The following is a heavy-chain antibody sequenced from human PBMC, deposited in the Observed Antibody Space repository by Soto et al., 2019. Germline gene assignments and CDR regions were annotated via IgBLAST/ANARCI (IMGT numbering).Heavy chain of an antibody. D-gene: IGHD2-2*01. Sequence: VGLLRLPSRVSGFPFVSNWMSRVSQAQGKGLEWVGNIRQDGSEKNYVDSVKGRFTISRDNAKNSLYLQMNSLRAEDTAVYYCAREIVVARGASFFDYWGPGTLVTVSS. CDR3: AREIVVARGASFFDY. CDR2: IRQDGSEK. CDR1: GFPFVSNW. V-gene: IGHV3-7*04. J-gene: IGHJ4*02.